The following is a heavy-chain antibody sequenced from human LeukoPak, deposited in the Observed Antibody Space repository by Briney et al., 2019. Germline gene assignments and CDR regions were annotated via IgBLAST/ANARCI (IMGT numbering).Heavy chain of an antibody. J-gene: IGHJ4*02. CDR3: ARGGCSGAGNCCLFDY. CDR2: IYYSGST. V-gene: IGHV4-31*03. Sequence: SETLSLTCTVSGGSISSGGYYWSWIRQHPGKGLEWIGYIYYSGSTYYNPSLKSRVTISVDTSKNQFSLKLSSVTAADTAVYYCARGGCSGAGNCCLFDYWGQGTLLTVSS. CDR1: GGSISSGGYY. D-gene: IGHD5-12*01.